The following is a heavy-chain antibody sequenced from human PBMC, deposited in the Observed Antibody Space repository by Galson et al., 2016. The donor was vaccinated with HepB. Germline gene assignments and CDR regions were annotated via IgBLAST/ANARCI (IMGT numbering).Heavy chain of an antibody. CDR1: GGPFSGYY. D-gene: IGHD6-13*01. V-gene: IGHV4-34*01. Sequence: SETLSLTCAVYGGPFSGYYWNWIRQPPGKGLEWIGEINHSGSTNYNPSLKSRVSISRDRSKNEFFMKVNSVTAADTAVYYCARGGENSWYENGPFDIWGQGTMVIVSS. CDR2: INHSGST. J-gene: IGHJ3*02. CDR3: ARGGENSWYENGPFDI.